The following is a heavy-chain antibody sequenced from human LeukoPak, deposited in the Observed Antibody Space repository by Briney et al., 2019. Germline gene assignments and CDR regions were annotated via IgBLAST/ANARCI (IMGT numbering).Heavy chain of an antibody. J-gene: IGHJ5*02. CDR1: GFSFSTSG. D-gene: IGHD6-13*01. Sequence: GGSRRLSCEASGFSFSTSGVHWVRQAPGKGLEWVAVIWYDGSNKYYADSVKGRFTISRDNSKNTLYLQMNSLRAEDTAVYYCARETIAAAGEDWFDPWGQGTLVTVSS. V-gene: IGHV3-33*08. CDR3: ARETIAAAGEDWFDP. CDR2: IWYDGSNK.